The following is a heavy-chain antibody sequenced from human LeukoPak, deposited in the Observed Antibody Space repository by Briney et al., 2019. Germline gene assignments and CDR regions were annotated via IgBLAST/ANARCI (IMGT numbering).Heavy chain of an antibody. J-gene: IGHJ5*02. V-gene: IGHV4-34*01. CDR1: GGSFSGYY. CDR3: ARGTFAGYSSGGWFDP. Sequence: PSETLSLTXAVYGGSFSGYYWSWIRQPPGKGLEWIGEINHSGGTNYNPSLKSRVTISVDTSKNQISLKLSSVTAADTAVYYCARGTFAGYSSGGWFDPWGQATLVTVSS. D-gene: IGHD6-19*01. CDR2: INHSGGT.